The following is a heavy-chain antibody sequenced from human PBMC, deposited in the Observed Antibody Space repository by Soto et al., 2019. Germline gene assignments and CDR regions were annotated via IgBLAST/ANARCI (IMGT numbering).Heavy chain of an antibody. CDR3: ARGSWFGELF. V-gene: IGHV4-31*03. Sequence: QVQLQESGPGLVKPSQTLSLTCTVSGGSIISGGYYWSWIRQHPGKGLEWIGYIYYSGGTYNNPSLKGRVTISIDTSKNQFSLKLSSVTAADTAVYFCARGSWFGELFWGQGTLVTVSS. D-gene: IGHD3-10*01. CDR1: GGSIISGGYY. CDR2: IYYSGGT. J-gene: IGHJ4*02.